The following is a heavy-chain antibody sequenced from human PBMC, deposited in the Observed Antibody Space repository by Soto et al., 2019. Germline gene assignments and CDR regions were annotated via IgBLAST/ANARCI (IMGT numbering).Heavy chain of an antibody. Sequence: ASETLSLTCTVSGGSISSSSYYWGWIRQPPGKGLEWIGGIYHSGSTNYNPSLKSRVTISVDKSKNQFSLKLSSVTAADTAVYYCARVVVVVPAAIYWFDPWGQGTLVTVSS. D-gene: IGHD2-2*01. CDR2: IYHSGST. J-gene: IGHJ5*02. CDR3: ARVVVVVPAAIYWFDP. CDR1: GGSISSSSYY. V-gene: IGHV4-39*07.